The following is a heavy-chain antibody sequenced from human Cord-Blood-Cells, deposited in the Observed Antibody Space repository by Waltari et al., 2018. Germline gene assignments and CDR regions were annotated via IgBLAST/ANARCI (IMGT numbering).Heavy chain of an antibody. CDR3: AQLGNGNFDY. CDR2: INPNSGGT. V-gene: IGHV1-2*02. CDR1: GYTFTGYS. J-gene: IGHJ4*02. D-gene: IGHD7-27*01. Sequence: QVQLVQSGAEVKKPGASVKVSCKASGYTFTGYSMHWVRQAPGQGLEWMGWINPNSGGTNYAQKCQGRVTMTRDTSISTAYMELSRLRSDDTVVYYCAQLGNGNFDYWGQGTLVTVSS.